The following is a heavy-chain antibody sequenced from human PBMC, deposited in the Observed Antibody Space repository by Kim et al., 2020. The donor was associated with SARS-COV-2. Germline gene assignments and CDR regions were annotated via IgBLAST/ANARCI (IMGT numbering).Heavy chain of an antibody. Sequence: SLKVSCKASGGTFSSYAISWLRQAPGQGLELMGGIIPIFFTANYAQKFQGRVTITADESTSTAYMELSSLRSEDTAVYYCARDLGPGITGTYRFDYWGQGTLVTVSS. D-gene: IGHD1-7*01. V-gene: IGHV1-69*13. J-gene: IGHJ4*02. CDR1: GGTFSSYA. CDR3: ARDLGPGITGTYRFDY. CDR2: IIPIFFTA.